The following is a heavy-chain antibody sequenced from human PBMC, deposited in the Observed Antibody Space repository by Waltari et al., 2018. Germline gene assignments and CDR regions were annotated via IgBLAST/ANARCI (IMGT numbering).Heavy chain of an antibody. CDR3: TRDSNTYFDILTVLDY. J-gene: IGHJ4*02. CDR1: GFDFRQFA. V-gene: IGHV3-49*04. D-gene: IGHD3-9*01. CDR2: SIRKTYGETT. Sequence: EVKLVESGGNLVQPGRSLRLSCATSGFDFRQFAMTWVSQAPGKGLEWVGLSIRKTYGETTEFAASVKGRFTISRDDSKSIAYLQMNSLKTEDTAVYYCTRDSNTYFDILTVLDYWGQGTLVTVSS.